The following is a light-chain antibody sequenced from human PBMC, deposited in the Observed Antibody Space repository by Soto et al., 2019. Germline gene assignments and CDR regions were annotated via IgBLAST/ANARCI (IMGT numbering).Light chain of an antibody. CDR2: EVS. V-gene: IGLV2-14*02. Sequence: QSALTQPASVSGSPGQSITISCTGTSTDVGSYMLVSWYQQHPAKAPKLMIFEVSNRPSGVSNRFSGSKSGNTASLTISGLQAEDEADYYCSSYTGSSINTVVFGGGTKLTVL. J-gene: IGLJ2*01. CDR3: SSYTGSSINTVV. CDR1: STDVGSYML.